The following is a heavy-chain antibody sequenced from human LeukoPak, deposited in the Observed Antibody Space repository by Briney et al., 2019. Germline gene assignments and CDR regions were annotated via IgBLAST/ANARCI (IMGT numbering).Heavy chain of an antibody. D-gene: IGHD1-26*01. Sequence: PGGSLRLSCAASGFTFSSYWMSWVRQAPGKGLEWVSGISGSGGRTYYTDSVKGWFTISRDNSKNALYLQMNSLRAEDTAIYYCAKRSRELLTWGQGTLVTVSS. J-gene: IGHJ5*02. CDR2: ISGSGGRT. CDR3: AKRSRELLT. CDR1: GFTFSSYW. V-gene: IGHV3-23*01.